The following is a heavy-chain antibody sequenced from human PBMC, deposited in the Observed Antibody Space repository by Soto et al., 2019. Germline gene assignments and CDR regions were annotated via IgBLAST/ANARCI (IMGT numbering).Heavy chain of an antibody. J-gene: IGHJ4*02. D-gene: IGHD6-6*01. CDR3: AREAQHVPPFDY. V-gene: IGHV1-69*08. CDR2: IIPILGIA. CDR1: GGTFSSYT. Sequence: QVQLVQSGAEVKKPGSSVKVSCKASGGTFSSYTISWVRQAPGQGLEWMGRIIPILGIANYAQKFQGRVTITADKPTRTPYMELSSPSSEATAVYCCAREAQHVPPFDYWGQETLVSVSS.